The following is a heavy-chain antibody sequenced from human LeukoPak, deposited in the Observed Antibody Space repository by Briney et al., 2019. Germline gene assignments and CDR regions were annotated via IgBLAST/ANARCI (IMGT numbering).Heavy chain of an antibody. Sequence: GGSLRLSCAASGFTFSDYYMSWIRQAPGKGLEWVSYISGSESTIDYADSVKGRFTISRDNAKKSVDLQMSSLGAEDTAVYYCARDLLRLRPSGAFDYWGQGTLVTVSS. D-gene: IGHD5-12*01. CDR2: ISGSESTI. J-gene: IGHJ4*02. V-gene: IGHV3-11*04. CDR1: GFTFSDYY. CDR3: ARDLLRLRPSGAFDY.